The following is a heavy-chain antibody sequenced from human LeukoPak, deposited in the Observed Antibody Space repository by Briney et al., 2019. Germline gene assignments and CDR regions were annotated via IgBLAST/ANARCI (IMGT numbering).Heavy chain of an antibody. J-gene: IGHJ3*02. V-gene: IGHV1-18*01. CDR2: ISAYNGNT. CDR3: ARVRGRGIRGPIDAFDI. D-gene: IGHD3-16*01. Sequence: GASVKVSCKASGYTFTSYSISWVRHAPGQGLEWMGWISAYNGNTNYAQKLQGRATMTTDTSTSTAYMELRSLRSDDTAVYYCARVRGRGIRGPIDAFDIWGQGTMVTVSS. CDR1: GYTFTSYS.